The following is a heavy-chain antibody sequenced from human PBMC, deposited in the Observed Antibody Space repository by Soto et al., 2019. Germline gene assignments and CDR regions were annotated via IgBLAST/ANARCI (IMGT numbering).Heavy chain of an antibody. V-gene: IGHV1-24*01. D-gene: IGHD2-15*01. CDR1: GYTLTELS. CDR3: ATEAGGVVAATRWFDP. Sequence: ASVKVSCKVSGYTLTELSMHWVRQAPGKGLEWMGGFDSEDGETIYAQKFQGRVTMTEDTSTDTAYMELSSLRSEDTAVYYCATEAGGVVAATRWFDPWGQGTLVTVSS. J-gene: IGHJ5*02. CDR2: FDSEDGET.